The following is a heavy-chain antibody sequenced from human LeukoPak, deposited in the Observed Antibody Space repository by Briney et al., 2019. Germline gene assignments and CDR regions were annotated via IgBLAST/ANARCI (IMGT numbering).Heavy chain of an antibody. Sequence: AGGSLRLSRAASGFSFSYYAMSWVRQAPGKGLEWVSGMSGSGATAYYADSVKGRFTISRDNSDNTVYLQMNSLSAEDTAVYYCAKDNAQWPRVFDYWGQGTLVTVSS. D-gene: IGHD6-19*01. CDR3: AKDNAQWPRVFDY. CDR2: MSGSGATA. V-gene: IGHV3-23*01. J-gene: IGHJ4*02. CDR1: GFSFSYYA.